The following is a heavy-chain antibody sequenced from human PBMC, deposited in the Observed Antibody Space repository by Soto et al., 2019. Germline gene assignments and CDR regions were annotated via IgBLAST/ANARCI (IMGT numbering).Heavy chain of an antibody. CDR2: VSYDGSLK. J-gene: IGHJ6*02. D-gene: IGHD2-2*01. Sequence: QVQLVESGGGVVHPGRSLRLSCAASGFTFSRFGIHWVRQAPGKGLEWVAVVSYDGSLKYYADSVKGRFTISRDNSKNTLYLQMNSLRPEDTALYYCAKDSDQLLFDYYYYGMDVWGHGTTVTVSS. CDR3: AKDSDQLLFDYYYYGMDV. V-gene: IGHV3-30*18. CDR1: GFTFSRFG.